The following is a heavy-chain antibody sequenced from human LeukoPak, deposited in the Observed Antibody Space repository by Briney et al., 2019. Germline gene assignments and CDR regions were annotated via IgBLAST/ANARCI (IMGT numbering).Heavy chain of an antibody. Sequence: ASVKVSCKASGYTFTSYDINWVRQATGQGLEWMGWMNPNSGNTGYAQKFQGRVTITRNTSISTAYMELSSLRSEDTAVYYCARGQDDSSGYYYTNDYWGQGTLVTVSS. CDR2: MNPNSGNT. D-gene: IGHD3-22*01. CDR3: ARGQDDSSGYYYTNDY. V-gene: IGHV1-8*03. J-gene: IGHJ4*02. CDR1: GYTFTSYD.